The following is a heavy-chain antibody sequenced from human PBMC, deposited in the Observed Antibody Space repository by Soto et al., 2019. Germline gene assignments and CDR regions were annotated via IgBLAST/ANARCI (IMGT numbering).Heavy chain of an antibody. V-gene: IGHV4-34*01. CDR2: INHSGST. Sequence: SETLSLTCAVYGGSFSGYYWSWIRQPPGKGLEWIGEINHSGSTNYNPSLKSRVTISVDTSKNQFSLKLSSVTAADTAVYYCAGGEYYYDSSGYYLDYWGQGTLVTV. CDR3: AGGEYYYDSSGYYLDY. J-gene: IGHJ4*02. D-gene: IGHD3-22*01. CDR1: GGSFSGYY.